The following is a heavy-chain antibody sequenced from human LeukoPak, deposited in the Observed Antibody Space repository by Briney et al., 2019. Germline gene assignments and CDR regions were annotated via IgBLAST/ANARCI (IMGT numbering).Heavy chain of an antibody. V-gene: IGHV4-34*01. CDR1: GGSFSGYY. CDR2: INHSGST. Sequence: MPSETLSLTCAVYGGSFSGYYWSWIRQPPGKGLEWIGEINHSGSTNYNPSLKSRVTISVDTSKNQFSLKLSSVTAADTAVYYCASLYGDYPYWGQGTLVTVSS. J-gene: IGHJ4*02. D-gene: IGHD4-17*01. CDR3: ASLYGDYPY.